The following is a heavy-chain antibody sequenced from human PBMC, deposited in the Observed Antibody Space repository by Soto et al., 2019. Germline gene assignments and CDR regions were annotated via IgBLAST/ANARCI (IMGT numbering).Heavy chain of an antibody. Sequence: QVQLVESGGGVVQPGRSLRLSCAASGFTFSSYGMHWVRQAPGKGLEWVAVIWYDGSNKYYADSVKGRFTISRDNSKNKLYLQMNSVRAEDTAVDYGARDFEGGGYGMDVWGQGTTVTVSS. D-gene: IGHD3-16*01. J-gene: IGHJ6*02. V-gene: IGHV3-33*01. CDR3: ARDFEGGGYGMDV. CDR2: IWYDGSNK. CDR1: GFTFSSYG.